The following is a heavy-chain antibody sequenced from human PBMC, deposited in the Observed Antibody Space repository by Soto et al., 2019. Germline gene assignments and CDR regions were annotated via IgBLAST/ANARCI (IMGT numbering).Heavy chain of an antibody. CDR3: AREDCSSTSCKYYYYIDV. CDR1: GYTFTSYY. CDR2: INPSGGST. Sequence: ASVKVSCKASGYTFTSYYMHWVRQAPGQGLEWMGIINPSGGSTSYAQKFQGRVTMTRDTSTSTVYMELSSLRSEDTAVYYCAREDCSSTSCKYYYYIDVWGKGTTVTVSS. J-gene: IGHJ6*03. V-gene: IGHV1-46*03. D-gene: IGHD2-2*01.